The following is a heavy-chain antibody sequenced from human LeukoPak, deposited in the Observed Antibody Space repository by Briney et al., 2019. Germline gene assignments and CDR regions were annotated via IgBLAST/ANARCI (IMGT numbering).Heavy chain of an antibody. CDR3: ARTARYSYGDYFDY. V-gene: IGHV1-2*02. J-gene: IGHJ4*02. CDR1: GYTFTGYY. Sequence: ASVKVSCKASGYTFTGYYMHWVRQAPGQGLEWMGWINPNSGGTNYAQKFQGRVTMTRDTSISTAYMELSRLRSDDTAVYYCARTARYSYGDYFDYWGQGTLVTVPS. CDR2: INPNSGGT. D-gene: IGHD5-18*01.